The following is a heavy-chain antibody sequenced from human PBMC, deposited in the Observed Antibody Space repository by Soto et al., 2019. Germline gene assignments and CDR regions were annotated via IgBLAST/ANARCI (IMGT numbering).Heavy chain of an antibody. CDR3: EREYSSSSDY. CDR1: GFTFSTYA. J-gene: IGHJ4*02. Sequence: GGSLRLSCAASGFTFSTYAMSWVRQAPGKGREWVSGISGRGGTTYYADSVKGRFTISRDNSKNTLYLQMNSLRAEDTAIYYCEREYSSSSDYWGQGTLVTVSS. CDR2: ISGRGGTT. D-gene: IGHD6-6*01. V-gene: IGHV3-23*01.